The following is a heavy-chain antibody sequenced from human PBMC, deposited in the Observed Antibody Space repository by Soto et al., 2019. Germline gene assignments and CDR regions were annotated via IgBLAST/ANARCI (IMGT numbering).Heavy chain of an antibody. D-gene: IGHD3-16*01. CDR1: GFTFSSHA. Sequence: PGGSLRLSCAASGFTFSSHAMSWVRQAPGKGLEWVSIFSGSGGSTFYADSVKGRFTISRDNSKNTLYLQMNSLRAEDTAVYYCAKDESFGSDAVDIWGQGTMVTVSS. CDR2: FSGSGGST. V-gene: IGHV3-23*01. CDR3: AKDESFGSDAVDI. J-gene: IGHJ3*02.